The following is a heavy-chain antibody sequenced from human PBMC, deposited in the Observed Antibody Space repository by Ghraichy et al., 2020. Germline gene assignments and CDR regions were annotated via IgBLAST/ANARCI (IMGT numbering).Heavy chain of an antibody. J-gene: IGHJ6*02. V-gene: IGHV3-23*01. Sequence: GGSLRLSCAASGFTFSTYAMSWVRQAPGKGLEWVSTISNDGYRTYYIDSVEGRFTISRDTSRSTVYLQMSSLRADDTAVYYCAKVRGAIFGDVWGLGTTVTVSS. D-gene: IGHD3-9*01. CDR1: GFTFSTYA. CDR3: AKVRGAIFGDV. CDR2: ISNDGYRT.